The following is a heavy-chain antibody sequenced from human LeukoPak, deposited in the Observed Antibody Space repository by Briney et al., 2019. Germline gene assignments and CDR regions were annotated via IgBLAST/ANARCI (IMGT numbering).Heavy chain of an antibody. V-gene: IGHV3-9*01. D-gene: IGHD3-16*01. J-gene: IGHJ5*02. CDR2: ISWNSGSI. CDR3: AKGSEIGGPFDP. CDR1: GFTFDDYA. Sequence: GGSLRLSCAASGFTFDDYAMHWVRQAPGKGLEWVSGISWNSGSIGYADSVKGRFTISRDNAKNSLYLQMNSLRAEDTALYYCAKGSEIGGPFDPWGQGTLVTVSS.